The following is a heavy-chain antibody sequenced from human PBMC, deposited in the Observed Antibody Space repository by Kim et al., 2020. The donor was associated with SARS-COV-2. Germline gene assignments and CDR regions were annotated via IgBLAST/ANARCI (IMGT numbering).Heavy chain of an antibody. D-gene: IGHD6-13*01. Sequence: GGSLRLSCAASGFTFTRYWMDWVRQAPGKGLEWVANIKQDGSETYYVDSVKGRFTISRDNAKNSLSLQMNSLRAEDTAVYYCGREMIAAARRPWGTDVWG. V-gene: IGHV3-7*01. J-gene: IGHJ6*01. CDR1: GFTFTRYW. CDR2: IKQDGSET. CDR3: GREMIAAARRPWGTDV.